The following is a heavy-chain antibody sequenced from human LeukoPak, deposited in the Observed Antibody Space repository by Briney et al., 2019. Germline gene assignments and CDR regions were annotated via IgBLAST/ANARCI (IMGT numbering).Heavy chain of an antibody. V-gene: IGHV3-53*01. J-gene: IGHJ4*02. CDR3: ARVQGSGNWYGLPDY. CDR1: GFSVTSNY. Sequence: GGSLRLSCAASGFSVTSNYMSWVRQAPGKGLEGVSVISNDGRTYYADSVKGRFTISRDNAKNSLYLQMNSLRAEDTALYYCARVQGSGNWYGLPDYWGQGTLVTVSS. CDR2: ISNDGRT. D-gene: IGHD6-13*01.